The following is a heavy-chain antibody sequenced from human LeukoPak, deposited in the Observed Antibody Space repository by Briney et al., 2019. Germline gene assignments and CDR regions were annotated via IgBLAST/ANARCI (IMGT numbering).Heavy chain of an antibody. CDR3: ARVYSSGWYFGAFDI. CDR1: GYTFTGYY. V-gene: IGHV1-18*04. J-gene: IGHJ3*02. CDR2: ISAYNGNT. D-gene: IGHD6-19*01. Sequence: ASVKVSCKASGYTFTGYYMHWVRQAPGQGLEWMGWISAYNGNTNYAQKLQGRVTMTTDTSTSTAYMELRSLRSDDTALYHCARVYSSGWYFGAFDIWGQGTMVTVSS.